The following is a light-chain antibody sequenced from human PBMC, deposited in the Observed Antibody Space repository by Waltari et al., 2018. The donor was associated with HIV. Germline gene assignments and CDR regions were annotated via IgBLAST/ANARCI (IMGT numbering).Light chain of an antibody. Sequence: EIVLTQTPFSLSVTPGQPASISCNSSPSLLHYDGRTYLYWYLQRAGHPPQLLIYEVSDRYSGVPESFSGSGSGTNFTLEISRVETGHVGVYYCMQSTQLPPTFGQGTRVEI. CDR3: MQSTQLPPT. CDR2: EVS. V-gene: IGKV2D-29*01. J-gene: IGKJ1*01. CDR1: PSLLHYDGRTY.